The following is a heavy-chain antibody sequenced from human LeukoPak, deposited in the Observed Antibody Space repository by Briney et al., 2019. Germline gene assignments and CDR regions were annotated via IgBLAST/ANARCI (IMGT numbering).Heavy chain of an antibody. D-gene: IGHD6-6*01. CDR1: GGTFSSYA. J-gene: IGHJ6*03. CDR2: IIPIFGTA. Sequence: SVKVSCKASGGTFSSYAISWVRQAPGQGLEWMGGIIPIFGTANYAQKFQGRVTITADESTSTAYMELSSLRSEDTAVYYCARDMMIIAARLGYMDVWGKGTTVTVSS. CDR3: ARDMMIIAARLGYMDV. V-gene: IGHV1-69*13.